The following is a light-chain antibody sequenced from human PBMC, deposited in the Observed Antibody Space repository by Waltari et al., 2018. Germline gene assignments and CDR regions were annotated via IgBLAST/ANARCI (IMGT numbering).Light chain of an antibody. CDR1: SSDVGGYDY. CDR3: NSYTTSSTRV. V-gene: IGLV2-14*01. J-gene: IGLJ3*02. CDR2: DVN. Sequence: QSALTQPASVSGSPGQSITLSCTGTSSDVGGYDYVSWYQHHPGKAPKIRIYDVNNRPSGVSSRFSGSKSGNTASLTISGLQVEDEADYYCNSYTTSSTRVFGGGTKLTVL.